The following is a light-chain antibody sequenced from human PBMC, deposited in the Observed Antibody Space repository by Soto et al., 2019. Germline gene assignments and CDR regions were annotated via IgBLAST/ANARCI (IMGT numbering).Light chain of an antibody. CDR1: QSVSSSY. V-gene: IGKV3-20*01. CDR2: GSS. J-gene: IGKJ5*01. CDR3: EQYGSSPLVT. Sequence: EIVLTQSPGTLSLSPGERATLSCRASQSVSSSYLAWSQQKPGQAPRLLIYGSSSRATGIPDRCSGSGSGTYFALTIGRVQPEDFVVYYCEQYGSSPLVTFGEGTRLESK.